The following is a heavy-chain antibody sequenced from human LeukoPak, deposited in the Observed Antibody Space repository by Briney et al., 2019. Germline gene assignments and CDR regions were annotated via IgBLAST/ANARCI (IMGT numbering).Heavy chain of an antibody. CDR1: GYTFTSYD. J-gene: IGHJ1*01. V-gene: IGHV1-8*01. D-gene: IGHD2-21*01. Sequence: ASVKVSCKASGYTFTSYDINWVRQATGQGLEWMGWMNPNSGSTGCAQKFQGRVTMTRNTSISTAYMELSSLRSEDTAVYYCARGGGDHEYFQHWGQGTLVTVSS. CDR3: ARGGGDHEYFQH. CDR2: MNPNSGST.